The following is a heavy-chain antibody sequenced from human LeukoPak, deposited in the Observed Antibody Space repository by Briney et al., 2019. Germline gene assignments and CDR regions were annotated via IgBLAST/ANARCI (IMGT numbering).Heavy chain of an antibody. J-gene: IGHJ4*02. CDR1: GFAFSTYA. V-gene: IGHV3-48*01. CDR2: ITSDSNTI. D-gene: IGHD2-15*01. Sequence: GGSLRLSCAVSGFAFSTYAMNWVRQAPGKGMEWVSFITSDSNTIYYADSMKGRFTIYRDNGENSLYLQMKSLSAEDTALYYCARDRMGGSFDYWGQGTLVTVSS. CDR3: ARDRMGGSFDY.